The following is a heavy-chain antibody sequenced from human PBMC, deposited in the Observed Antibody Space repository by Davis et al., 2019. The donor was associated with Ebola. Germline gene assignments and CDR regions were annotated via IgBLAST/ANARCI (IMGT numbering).Heavy chain of an antibody. V-gene: IGHV4-59*01. D-gene: IGHD2-2*02. CDR3: ARDFYCSSTSCYTTARMDV. Sequence: PSETLSLTCTVSGGSISSYYWSWIRQPPGKGLEWIGYIYYSGSTNYNPSLKSRVTISVDTSKNQFSLKLSSVTAADTAVYYCARDFYCSSTSCYTTARMDVWGKGTTVTVSS. CDR1: GGSISSYY. CDR2: IYYSGST. J-gene: IGHJ6*03.